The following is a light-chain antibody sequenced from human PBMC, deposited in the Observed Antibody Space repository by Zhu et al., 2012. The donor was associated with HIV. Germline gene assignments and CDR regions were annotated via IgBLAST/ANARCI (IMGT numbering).Light chain of an antibody. CDR2: EAS. CDR3: QQYNYSPRT. Sequence: EIVLTQSPDTLSLSPGERATVSCRASESVRSTYLAWYQQKPGQAPRLLIHEASNRAPGIPDRFSGSGSGTDFTLTISRLEPEDFAVYYCQQYNYSPRTFGQGTKVEIK. V-gene: IGKV3-20*01. J-gene: IGKJ1*01. CDR1: ESVRSTY.